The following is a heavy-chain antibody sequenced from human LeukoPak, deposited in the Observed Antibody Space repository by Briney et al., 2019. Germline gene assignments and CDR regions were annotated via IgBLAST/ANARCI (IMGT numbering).Heavy chain of an antibody. D-gene: IGHD3-10*01. J-gene: IGHJ4*02. CDR1: GAILIELS. CDR2: FDSEDGKT. V-gene: IGHV1-24*01. Sequence: ASVKVSCKVSGAILIELSIHWVRQSPGKGLEWMGGFDSEDGKTKAAQSFLDRVSLTEDTSLATAYMELRSLTSEDTAVYYCVTGSSERDYYESGTYYLGDSWGQGTVVTVSS. CDR3: VTGSSERDYYESGTYYLGDS.